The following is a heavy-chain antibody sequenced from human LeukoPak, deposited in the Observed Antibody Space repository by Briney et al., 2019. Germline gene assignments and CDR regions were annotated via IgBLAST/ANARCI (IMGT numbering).Heavy chain of an antibody. CDR2: INPNGITT. D-gene: IGHD4-17*01. V-gene: IGHV3-74*01. Sequence: PGGSLRLSCAASGFIFRNYWMHWVRQAPGKGLVWVARINPNGITTTYTDSVKGRFTISRDNAKNTLCLQMNSLRVEDTAVYYCARDFAGDRDYWGQGTLVTVSS. CDR1: GFIFRNYW. CDR3: ARDFAGDRDY. J-gene: IGHJ4*02.